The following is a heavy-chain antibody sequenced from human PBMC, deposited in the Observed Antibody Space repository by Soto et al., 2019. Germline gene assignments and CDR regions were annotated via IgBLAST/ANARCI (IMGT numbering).Heavy chain of an antibody. D-gene: IGHD6-19*01. Sequence: EVQLLESGGGLVQPGGSLRLSCAASGFTFSSYAMNWVRQAPGKGLEWVSVISGSGDSTYYADSVKGRFTISRDNSKNTLYRQMNSVRAEDTAVYYCASRSSGWYFDYWGQGTLITVSS. CDR2: ISGSGDST. CDR3: ASRSSGWYFDY. CDR1: GFTFSSYA. J-gene: IGHJ4*02. V-gene: IGHV3-23*01.